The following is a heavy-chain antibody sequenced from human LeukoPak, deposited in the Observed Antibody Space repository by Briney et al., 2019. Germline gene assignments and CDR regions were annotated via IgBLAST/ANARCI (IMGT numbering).Heavy chain of an antibody. CDR1: GYSISSGYY. J-gene: IGHJ6*03. CDR3: ARHQYYDYVWGSYTPYYMDV. CDR2: IYHSGST. Sequence: PETLSLTCTVSGYSISSGYYWGRIRQPPGKGLEWIGSIYHSGSTYYNPSLKSRVTISVDTSKNQFSLKLSSVTAADTAVYYCARHQYYDYVWGSYTPYYMDVWGKGTTVTISS. V-gene: IGHV4-38-2*02. D-gene: IGHD3-16*01.